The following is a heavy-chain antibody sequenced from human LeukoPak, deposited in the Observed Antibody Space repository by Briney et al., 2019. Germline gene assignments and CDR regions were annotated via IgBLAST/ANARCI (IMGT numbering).Heavy chain of an antibody. J-gene: IGHJ4*02. CDR1: GYTFINYG. CDR2: ISAYSGNT. Sequence: ASVKVSCKASGYTFINYGISWGRQAPGQGLEWMGWISAYSGNTNYAQKLQGRVTMTTDTSTSTAYMELRSLRSDDTALYYCARELSHPDYWGQGTLVTVSS. V-gene: IGHV1-18*01. D-gene: IGHD3-16*02. CDR3: ARELSHPDY.